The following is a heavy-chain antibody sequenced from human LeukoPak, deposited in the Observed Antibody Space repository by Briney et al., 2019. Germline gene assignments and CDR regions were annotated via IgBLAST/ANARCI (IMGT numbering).Heavy chain of an antibody. V-gene: IGHV3-48*02. Sequence: QPGGSLRLSCAASGFAFSDYSMNWVRQAPGKGQEWASYISSSDNTIHYADSVKGRFTISRDNAKNSLYLEMNSLRDEDTAVYYCARVHRGYSYGRLDYWGQGTLVTVSS. CDR3: ARVHRGYSYGRLDY. J-gene: IGHJ4*02. D-gene: IGHD5-18*01. CDR2: ISSSDNTI. CDR1: GFAFSDYS.